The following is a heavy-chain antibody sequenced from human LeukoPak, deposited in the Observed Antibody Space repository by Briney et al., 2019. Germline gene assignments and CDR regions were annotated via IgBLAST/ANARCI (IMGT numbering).Heavy chain of an antibody. V-gene: IGHV1-69*13. J-gene: IGHJ6*03. Sequence: SVKVSCKASGGTFSSYAISWVRQAPGQGLEWMGGIIPIFGTANYAQKFQGRVTITADESTSTAYMELSSLRSEDTAVYYCATSRSGSYYYYYMDVWGKGTTVTISS. CDR2: IIPIFGTA. CDR1: GGTFSSYA. D-gene: IGHD3-10*01. CDR3: ATSRSGSYYYYYMDV.